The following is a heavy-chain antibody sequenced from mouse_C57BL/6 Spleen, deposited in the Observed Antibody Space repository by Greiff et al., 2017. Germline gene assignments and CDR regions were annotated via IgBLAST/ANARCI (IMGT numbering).Heavy chain of an antibody. CDR3: ARPGYGSSYWYFDV. J-gene: IGHJ1*03. Sequence: EVQGVESGGDLVKPGGSLKLSCAASGFTFSSYGMSWVRQTPDKRLEWVATISSGGSYTYYPDSVKGRFTISRDNAKNTLYLQMSSLKSEDTAMYYCARPGYGSSYWYFDVWGTGTTVTVSS. CDR2: ISSGGSYT. V-gene: IGHV5-6*01. CDR1: GFTFSSYG. D-gene: IGHD1-1*01.